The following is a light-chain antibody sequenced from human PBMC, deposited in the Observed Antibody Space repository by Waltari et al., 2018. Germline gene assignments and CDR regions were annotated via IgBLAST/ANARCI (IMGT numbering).Light chain of an antibody. CDR1: QSVLYNSDNKNY. CDR3: QQYYSIPRT. CDR2: WAS. Sequence: DIVMTQSPDSLAVSLGERATIHCTSRQSVLYNSDNKNYLAWYQQKPGQPPKLLIYWASIQESGVPDRFSGSGSGTDFTLTISSLQAEDVAVYYCQQYYSIPRTYGQGTKLEIK. V-gene: IGKV4-1*01. J-gene: IGKJ2*02.